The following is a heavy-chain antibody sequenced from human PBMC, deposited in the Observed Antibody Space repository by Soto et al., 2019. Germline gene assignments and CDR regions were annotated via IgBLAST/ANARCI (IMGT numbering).Heavy chain of an antibody. D-gene: IGHD6-13*01. Sequence: PGGALRLSCSASGFTFDDYAMHWVRQAPGKGLEWVSGISWNSGSIGYADSVKGRSTISRDNAKNSLYLQMNSLRAEDTALYYCAKRSISAAAGLDAFDIWGQGTMVTVSS. J-gene: IGHJ3*02. CDR1: GFTFDDYA. CDR3: AKRSISAAAGLDAFDI. CDR2: ISWNSGSI. V-gene: IGHV3-9*01.